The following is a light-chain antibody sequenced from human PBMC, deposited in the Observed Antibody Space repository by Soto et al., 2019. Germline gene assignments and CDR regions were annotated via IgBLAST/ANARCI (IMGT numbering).Light chain of an antibody. V-gene: IGLV2-14*01. CDR2: EVF. J-gene: IGLJ1*01. CDR3: SSYTTTNTLYV. Sequence: QSALTQPASVSGSPGQSITIPCTGTNSDVGAYNYVSWYQHHPGKAPKLMIYEVFIRPSGVSSRFSGSKSGSTASLTISGLQAEDEADYYCSSYTTTNTLYVFXTGTKVTVL. CDR1: NSDVGAYNY.